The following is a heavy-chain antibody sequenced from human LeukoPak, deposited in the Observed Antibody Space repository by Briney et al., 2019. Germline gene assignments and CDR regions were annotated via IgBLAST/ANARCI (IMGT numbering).Heavy chain of an antibody. Sequence: SETLSLTCAVCGGSFSGYYWSWIRQPPGRGLEWIGEINHSGSTNYNPSLKSRVTISVDTSKNQFSLKLSSVTAADTAVYYCARVRSGRGDYWGQGTLVTVSS. CDR1: GGSFSGYY. CDR2: INHSGST. CDR3: ARVRSGRGDY. J-gene: IGHJ4*02. V-gene: IGHV4-34*01. D-gene: IGHD3-10*01.